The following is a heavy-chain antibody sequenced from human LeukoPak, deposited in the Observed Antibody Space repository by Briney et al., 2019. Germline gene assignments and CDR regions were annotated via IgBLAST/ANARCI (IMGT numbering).Heavy chain of an antibody. D-gene: IGHD1-7*01. CDR1: GFTFTNAW. Sequence: SGGSLRLSCVDSGFTFTNAWMSWVRQAPGKGLEWVSYISSSSSTTYYADSVKGRFTVFRDNAKNSLYLQMYSLRTEDTAVYYCARDDGHRSSYPDNWNYVPFDYWGQGTLVTVSS. J-gene: IGHJ4*02. CDR2: ISSSSSTT. CDR3: ARDDGHRSSYPDNWNYVPFDY. V-gene: IGHV3-48*01.